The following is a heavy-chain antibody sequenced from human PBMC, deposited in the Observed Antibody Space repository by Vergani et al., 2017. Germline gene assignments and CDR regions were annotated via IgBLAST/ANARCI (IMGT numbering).Heavy chain of an antibody. V-gene: IGHV4-39*01. D-gene: IGHD3-10*01. Sequence: QLQLQESGPGLVKPSETLSLTCTVSGGSISSGSYYWGWVRQPPGKGLEWIGTIYYSGTTHYQPSLKSRVTISVDTSKNQLSLKLSSVTAADTAVYYCWCGSGEDFDYWGQGTLVTVSS. J-gene: IGHJ4*02. CDR2: IYYSGTT. CDR3: WCGSGEDFDY. CDR1: GGSISSGSYY.